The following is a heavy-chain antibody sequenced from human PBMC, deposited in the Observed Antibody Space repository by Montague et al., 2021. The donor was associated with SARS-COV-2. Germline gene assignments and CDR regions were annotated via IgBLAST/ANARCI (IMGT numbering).Heavy chain of an antibody. CDR2: INTNTGNP. CDR3: AREAPSSYGSGTSWVAFDV. V-gene: IGHV7-4-1*04. D-gene: IGHD3-10*01. CDR1: GYRFTKYG. Sequence: SVKVSCKASGYRFTKYGMNWVRQAPGQGLEWMGWINTNTGNPTYAQGLTGRFVFSLDTSVSMAFLQISSLKAEDTAVYYCAREAPSSYGSGTSWVAFDVWGQGKMVTVSP. J-gene: IGHJ3*01.